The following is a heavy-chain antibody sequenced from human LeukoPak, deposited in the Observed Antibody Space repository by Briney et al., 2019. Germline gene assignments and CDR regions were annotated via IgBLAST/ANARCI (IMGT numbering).Heavy chain of an antibody. V-gene: IGHV4-59*01. J-gene: IGHJ4*02. CDR3: ASNNYDSSGFDY. Sequence: SETLSLTCTGSGCSISSYYWSWIRQPPGKGLEGIGYIYYSGSTNYNPSLKSRVTISIDTSKKQFSLKLSSVTAADTDVYYCASNNYDSSGFDYWGQGTLVTVSS. D-gene: IGHD3-22*01. CDR1: GCSISSYY. CDR2: IYYSGST.